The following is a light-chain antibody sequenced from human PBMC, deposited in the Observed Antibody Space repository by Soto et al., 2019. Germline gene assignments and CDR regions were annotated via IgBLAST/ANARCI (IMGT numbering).Light chain of an antibody. CDR3: QKYDTAPQT. CDR1: QGIIDY. V-gene: IGKV1-27*01. J-gene: IGKJ1*01. Sequence: DIPMTQSPSSLSASVGDTVTITCRSSQGIIDYLAWYQQRPGKVPKLLIYAASTLQTGVPSRFSGSGAGTVFTLTISSLQPEDVATYYCQKYDTAPQTFVQGTRVEIK. CDR2: AAS.